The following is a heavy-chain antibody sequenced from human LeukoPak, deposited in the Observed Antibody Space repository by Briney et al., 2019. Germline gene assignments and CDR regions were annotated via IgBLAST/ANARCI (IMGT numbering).Heavy chain of an antibody. CDR2: ISSSSTI. D-gene: IGHD3-9*01. CDR1: GFTFSSYS. J-gene: IGHJ4*02. V-gene: IGHV3-48*01. Sequence: PGGSLRLSCAASGFTFSSYSMNWVRQAPGKGLEWVSYISSSSTIYYADSVKGRFTISRDNAKNSLYLQMNSLRAEDTAVYYCARAFPEYYDILTGYAGFDYWGQGTLVTVSS. CDR3: ARAFPEYYDILTGYAGFDY.